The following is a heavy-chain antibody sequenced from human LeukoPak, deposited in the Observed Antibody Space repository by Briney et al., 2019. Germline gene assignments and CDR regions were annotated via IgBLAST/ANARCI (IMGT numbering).Heavy chain of an antibody. CDR1: GYTFTSYG. J-gene: IGHJ5*02. Sequence: SVKVSCKASGYTFTSYGISWVRQAPGQGLEWMGGIIPIFGTANYAQKFQGRVTITADESTSTAYMELSSLRSEDTAVYYCARVATGSKRSWFDPWGQGTLVTVSS. CDR2: IIPIFGTA. CDR3: ARVATGSKRSWFDP. V-gene: IGHV1-69*13. D-gene: IGHD5-12*01.